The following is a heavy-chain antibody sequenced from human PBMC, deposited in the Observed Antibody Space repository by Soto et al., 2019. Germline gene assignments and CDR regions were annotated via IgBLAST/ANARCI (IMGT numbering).Heavy chain of an antibody. CDR1: GFTVNTNY. Sequence: GGSLRLSCLVSGFTVNTNYMYWVRQAPGKGLEWVSAISDNGASTYYADSVKGRFTLSRDNSKNTLYLQMNSLRAEDTAVYYCAKKLVAGRDYYAMDVWGQGTTVTVSS. CDR2: ISDNGAST. V-gene: IGHV3-23*01. CDR3: AKKLVAGRDYYAMDV. D-gene: IGHD6-19*01. J-gene: IGHJ6*02.